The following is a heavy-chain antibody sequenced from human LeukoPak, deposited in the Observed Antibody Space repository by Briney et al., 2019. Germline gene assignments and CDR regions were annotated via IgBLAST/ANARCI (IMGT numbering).Heavy chain of an antibody. J-gene: IGHJ6*03. Sequence: PGGSLRLSCAASGFTFSDYYMSWIRQAPGKGLEWISYIASSGSTTEYHADSVKGRFTISRDNAKNSLYLQMNSLRAEDTAVYYCARDVPPPPPYDFWSGYYRPYYYYYYYMDVWGKGTTVTVSS. CDR2: IASSGSTT. CDR3: ARDVPPPPPYDFWSGYYRPYYYYYYYMDV. CDR1: GFTFSDYY. D-gene: IGHD3-3*01. V-gene: IGHV3-11*01.